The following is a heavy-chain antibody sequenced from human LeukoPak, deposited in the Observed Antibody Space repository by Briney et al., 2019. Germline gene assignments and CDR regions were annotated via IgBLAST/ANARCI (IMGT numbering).Heavy chain of an antibody. CDR1: GYTFTSYY. J-gene: IGHJ5*02. Sequence: GASVKVSCKASGYTFTSYYMHWVRQAPGQGLEWMGIINPSGGSTSYAQKFQGRVTMTRDMSTSTVYMELSSLRSEDTAVYYCARARTVVVAATSTVYNWFDPWGQGTLVTVSS. CDR2: INPSGGST. CDR3: ARARTVVVAATSTVYNWFDP. D-gene: IGHD2-15*01. V-gene: IGHV1-46*01.